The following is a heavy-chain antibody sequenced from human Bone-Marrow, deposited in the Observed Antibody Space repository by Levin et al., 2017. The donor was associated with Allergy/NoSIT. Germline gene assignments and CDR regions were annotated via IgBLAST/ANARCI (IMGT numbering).Heavy chain of an antibody. CDR1: GDSVSSNSAA. Sequence: SETLSLTCAISGDSVSSNSAAWNWIRQSPSRGLEWLGRTYYRSKWYNDYAVSVKSRITINPDTSKNQFSLQLNSVTPEDTAVYYCARALKRRTVATDYYYYMDVWGKGTTVTVSS. V-gene: IGHV6-1*01. CDR3: ARALKRRTVATDYYYYMDV. CDR2: TYYRSKWYN. J-gene: IGHJ6*03. D-gene: IGHD5-12*01.